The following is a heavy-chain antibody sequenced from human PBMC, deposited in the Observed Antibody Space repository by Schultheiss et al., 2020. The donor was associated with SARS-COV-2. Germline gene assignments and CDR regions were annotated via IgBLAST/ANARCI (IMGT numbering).Heavy chain of an antibody. CDR1: GGSFSGYY. CDR2: INHSGST. D-gene: IGHD2-2*02. CDR3: ARGLGYCSSTSCYTTYYFDY. J-gene: IGHJ4*02. V-gene: IGHV4-34*01. Sequence: SQTHSLTCAVYGGSFSGYYWSWIRQPPGKGLEWIGEINHSGSTNYNPSLKSRVTISVDTSKNQFSLKLSSVTAADTAVYYCARGLGYCSSTSCYTTYYFDYWGQGTLVTVSS.